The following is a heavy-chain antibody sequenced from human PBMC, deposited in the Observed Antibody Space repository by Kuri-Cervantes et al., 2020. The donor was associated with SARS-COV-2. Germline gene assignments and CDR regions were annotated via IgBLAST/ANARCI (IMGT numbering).Heavy chain of an antibody. CDR2: IGPSGTTK. CDR3: ARDEGIVVVPSGPRHRTPTDAFDI. D-gene: IGHD2-2*01. CDR1: GFIFSDYY. Sequence: GGSLRLSCTASGFIFSDYYMTWIRQAPGKGLEWVSNIGPSGTTKYYADSVKGRFTISRDNSKNTLYLQMNSLRAEDAAVYYCARDEGIVVVPSGPRHRTPTDAFDIWGQGTMVTVSS. V-gene: IGHV3-11*04. J-gene: IGHJ3*02.